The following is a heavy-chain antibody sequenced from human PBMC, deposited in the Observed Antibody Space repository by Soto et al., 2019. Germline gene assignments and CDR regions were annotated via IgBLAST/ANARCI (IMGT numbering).Heavy chain of an antibody. D-gene: IGHD3-22*01. CDR1: GGSISSYY. Sequence: SETLSLTCTIAGGSISSYYWNCILQPPGEKLEWIGYIYYSGNTNYNPSLKSRVTMSVDTSENQFSLKLSSVTAADTAVYYCARQGYDSSGFYFDFWGHGALVT. V-gene: IGHV4-59*01. CDR3: ARQGYDSSGFYFDF. CDR2: IYYSGNT. J-gene: IGHJ4*01.